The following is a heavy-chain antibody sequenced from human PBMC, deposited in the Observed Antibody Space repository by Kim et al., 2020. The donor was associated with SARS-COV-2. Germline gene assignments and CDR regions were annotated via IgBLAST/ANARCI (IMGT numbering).Heavy chain of an antibody. J-gene: IGHJ6*02. Sequence: YADSVKGQFTIASNNAKNSLYLQMNSLRAEDTAVYYCAREGAIHYYGMDVWGQGTTVTVSS. V-gene: IGHV3-21*01. CDR3: AREGAIHYYGMDV. D-gene: IGHD3-16*01.